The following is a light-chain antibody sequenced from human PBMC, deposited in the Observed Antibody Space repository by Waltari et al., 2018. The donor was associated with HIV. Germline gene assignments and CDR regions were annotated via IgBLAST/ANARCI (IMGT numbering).Light chain of an antibody. Sequence: SVVTQPASVSGFPGQSVTISCTGTDSDFGYGNFCSWYQQHPGKAPKVIIFDVHRRSSGVDDRFSGSKSGNTASLTISGLRTEDEANYYCSSFTKDFTVIFGGGTKVTIL. V-gene: IGLV2-14*03. CDR1: DSDFGYGNF. J-gene: IGLJ2*01. CDR3: SSFTKDFTVI. CDR2: DVH.